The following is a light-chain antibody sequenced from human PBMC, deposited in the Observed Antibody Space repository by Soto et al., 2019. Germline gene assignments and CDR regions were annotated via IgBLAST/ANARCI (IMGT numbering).Light chain of an antibody. V-gene: IGKV3-20*01. CDR2: GAS. Sequence: EIVLTQSPGTLSLSPGERATLSCRASQSVSSSYSAWYQQKPGQAPRLLIYGASSRATGIPDRFSGSGSGTDFTITISRLEPEDFAVYYCQQYGSSPMYTFGQGTKLEIK. J-gene: IGKJ2*01. CDR1: QSVSSSY. CDR3: QQYGSSPMYT.